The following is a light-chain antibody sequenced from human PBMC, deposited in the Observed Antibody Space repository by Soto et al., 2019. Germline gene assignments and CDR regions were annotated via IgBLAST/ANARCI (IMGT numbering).Light chain of an antibody. Sequence: VIEIITCWASQSISNHLNWYQQKPGKAPELLIDDASTLESGVLSRFSGSGSGTEFSLTISSPQSEYLATCYCQQDSSFSRTFGHGTKVEIK. CDR3: QQDSSFSRT. CDR2: DAS. J-gene: IGKJ1*01. CDR1: QSISNH. V-gene: IGKV1-13*02.